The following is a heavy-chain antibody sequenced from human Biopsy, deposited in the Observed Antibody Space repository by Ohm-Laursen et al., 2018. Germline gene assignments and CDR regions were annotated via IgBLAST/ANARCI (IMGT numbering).Heavy chain of an antibody. Sequence: TLSLTCIVSGGSISSSGDYWNWIRHHPGKGLEWIGNIFYSANTYYNPSLKSRVTISVDTSKNQFSLKLSSVTAADTAVYYCARLGSGDYFPTFFDFWGQGALVTVSS. CDR3: ARLGSGDYFPTFFDF. V-gene: IGHV4-31*03. CDR2: IFYSANT. J-gene: IGHJ4*02. D-gene: IGHD5-12*01. CDR1: GGSISSSGDY.